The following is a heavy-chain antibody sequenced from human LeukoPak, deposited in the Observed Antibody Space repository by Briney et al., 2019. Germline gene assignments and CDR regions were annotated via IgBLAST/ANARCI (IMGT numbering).Heavy chain of an antibody. D-gene: IGHD6-13*01. V-gene: IGHV1-2*06. CDR2: INPNSGGT. CDR1: GYTFTGYY. Sequence: ASVKVSCKASGYTFTGYYMHWVRQAPGQGLEWMRRINPNSGGTNYAQKFQGRVTMTRDTSISTAYMELSRLRSDDTAVYYCARDPSSSWGCNWFDPWGQGTLVTVSS. J-gene: IGHJ5*02. CDR3: ARDPSSSWGCNWFDP.